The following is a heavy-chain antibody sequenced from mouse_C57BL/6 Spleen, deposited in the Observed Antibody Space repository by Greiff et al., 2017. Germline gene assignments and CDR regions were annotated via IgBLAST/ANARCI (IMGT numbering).Heavy chain of an antibody. Sequence: VQLQQSGPELVKPGASVKISCKASGYTFTDYYMNWVKQSHGKSLEWIGDINPNNGGTSYNQKFKGKATLTVDKSSSTAYMELRSLTSEDSAVYYCAREGGNYGFAYWGQGTLVTVSA. CDR3: AREGGNYGFAY. J-gene: IGHJ3*01. V-gene: IGHV1-26*01. CDR1: GYTFTDYY. CDR2: INPNNGGT. D-gene: IGHD2-1*01.